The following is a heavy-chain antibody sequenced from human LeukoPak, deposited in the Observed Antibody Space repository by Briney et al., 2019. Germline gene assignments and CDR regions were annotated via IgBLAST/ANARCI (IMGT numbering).Heavy chain of an antibody. V-gene: IGHV3-21*01. Sequence: GGSLRLSCAASGFTFSSYSMNWVRQAPGKGLEWVSSISSSSSYIYYADSVKGRFTISRDNAKNSLYLQVNSLRAEDTAVYYCARGSSGWFDYWGQGTLVTVSS. CDR1: GFTFSSYS. D-gene: IGHD6-19*01. J-gene: IGHJ4*02. CDR3: ARGSSGWFDY. CDR2: ISSSSSYI.